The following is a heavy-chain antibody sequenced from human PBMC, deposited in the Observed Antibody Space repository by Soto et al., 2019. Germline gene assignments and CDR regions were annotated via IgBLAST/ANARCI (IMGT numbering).Heavy chain of an antibody. CDR2: IHYSGST. D-gene: IGHD6-13*01. CDR3: ARGSAAGTKSPFDY. V-gene: IGHV4-59*01. Sequence: VQLQESGPGLVKPSETLSLTCTVSGGSISGYYWSWIRQSPGKGLEWIGCIHYSGSTNYNPSLKSRVTLQVDTSKNQPSLQLSSVTAADTAGYYCARGSAAGTKSPFDYWGQGTLVTVSS. J-gene: IGHJ4*02. CDR1: GGSISGYY.